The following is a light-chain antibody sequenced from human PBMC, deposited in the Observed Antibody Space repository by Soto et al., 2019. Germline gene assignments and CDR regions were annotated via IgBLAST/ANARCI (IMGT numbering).Light chain of an antibody. V-gene: IGKV3-15*01. J-gene: IGKJ1*01. CDR2: GAS. Sequence: EIVMTQSTATLSVSPGERATLSCRASQSVSSNLAWYQQKPGQAPRLLIYGASTRATGIPARFSGSGSGPEFTLTISSLQAEDFAVYYCQQYNNWPRTFGQGTKVEIK. CDR1: QSVSSN. CDR3: QQYNNWPRT.